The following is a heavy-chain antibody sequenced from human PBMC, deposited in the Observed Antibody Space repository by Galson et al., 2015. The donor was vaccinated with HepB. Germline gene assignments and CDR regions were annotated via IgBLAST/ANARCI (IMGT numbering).Heavy chain of an antibody. V-gene: IGHV1-46*01. CDR2: INPNDNTK. CDR3: ARPSPPSGFDP. J-gene: IGHJ5*02. CDR1: GYTFTSYY. Sequence: SVKVSCKASGYTFTSYYIHWVRQAPGQGLEWMGIINPNDNTKSYARKFQGRVTMTRDTSTSTVYMDLSSLRSEDTAVYYCARPSPPSGFDPWGQGTLVTVSS.